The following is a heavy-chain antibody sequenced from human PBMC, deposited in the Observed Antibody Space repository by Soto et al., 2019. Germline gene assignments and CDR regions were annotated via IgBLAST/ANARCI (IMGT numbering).Heavy chain of an antibody. D-gene: IGHD1-1*01. J-gene: IGHJ4*02. V-gene: IGHV4-61*01. CDR2: IYYSGST. CDR1: GDSVSSGTDS. CDR3: ARVGDRRDWNNYLRYFDL. Sequence: QVQLQESGPGLVKPSETLSLTFTVSGDSVSSGTDSWSWIRQPPGKGLEWIGYIYYSGSTDYNPYLQIRVTMSVETAKNQFSLKLRSGTAADTAVYYCARVGDRRDWNNYLRYFDLWGQGTLVTVSS.